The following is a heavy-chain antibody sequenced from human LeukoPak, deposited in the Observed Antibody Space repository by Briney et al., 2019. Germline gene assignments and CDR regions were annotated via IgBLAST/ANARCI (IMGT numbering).Heavy chain of an antibody. J-gene: IGHJ4*02. CDR3: AREITLTGYKYGLGFNY. CDR2: IYYSGAT. CDR1: GGSISSYY. V-gene: IGHV4-59*01. Sequence: SETLSLTCTVSGGSISSYYWSWIRQSPGMGLEWIGSIYYSGATDYNPSLKSRVTISADTSSNQFFLRLRSVTAADTAVYYCAREITLTGYKYGLGFNYWGQGTLVTVSS. D-gene: IGHD5-12*01.